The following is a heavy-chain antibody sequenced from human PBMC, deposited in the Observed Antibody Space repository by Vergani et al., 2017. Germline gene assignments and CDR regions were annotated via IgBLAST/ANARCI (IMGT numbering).Heavy chain of an antibody. V-gene: IGHV3-30*03. J-gene: IGHJ1*01. CDR1: GFTSSYYG. CDR3: ATKSXGTPGCQIGYFRE. CDR2: ISYDGTQK. Sequence: QVHLVESGGGVVQPGRPLRLSCVVSGFTSSYYGMHWVRQAPGKGQEWVAVISYDGTQKYYADSVKGRFTISRDNSKSTLYLQMNSLRTEDTAVYYCATKSXGTPGCQIGYFREWGQGTLVTVSS. D-gene: IGHD1-1*01.